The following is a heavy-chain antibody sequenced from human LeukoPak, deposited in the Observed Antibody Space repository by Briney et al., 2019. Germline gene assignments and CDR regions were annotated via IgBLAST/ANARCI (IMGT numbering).Heavy chain of an antibody. CDR2: IKEDGSEE. J-gene: IGHJ3*01. Sequence: GGPLRFSCPASGFTFSSYWMSWVRKAQGKGLECVANIKEDGSEEYYVDSVKGRFSISRDNTKNSLYLQMNSLRAEDTAVYYCARDWLAGNPYHAFDLWGKGTMVTVSS. D-gene: IGHD3-22*01. CDR1: GFTFSSYW. CDR3: ARDWLAGNPYHAFDL. V-gene: IGHV3-7*01.